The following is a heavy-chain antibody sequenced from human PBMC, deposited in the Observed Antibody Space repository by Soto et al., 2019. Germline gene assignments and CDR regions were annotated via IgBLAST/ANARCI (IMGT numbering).Heavy chain of an antibody. V-gene: IGHV3-49*04. J-gene: IGHJ4*02. Sequence: GGSLRLSCTASGFTFGDYAMSWVRQAPGKGLEWVGFIRSKAYGGTTEYAASVKGRFTISRDDSKSIAYLQMNSLKTEDTAVYYCTRGGYDFWSGYIDYWGQGTLVTVSS. CDR3: TRGGYDFWSGYIDY. CDR1: GFTFGDYA. CDR2: IRSKAYGGTT. D-gene: IGHD3-3*01.